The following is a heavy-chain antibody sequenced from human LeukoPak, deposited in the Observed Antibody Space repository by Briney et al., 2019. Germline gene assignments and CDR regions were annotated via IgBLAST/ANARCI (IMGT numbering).Heavy chain of an antibody. V-gene: IGHV4-38-2*02. CDR3: ARTPPGYYYDSSGYPGD. J-gene: IGHJ4*02. D-gene: IGHD3-22*01. CDR1: GYSISSGDY. Sequence: PSETLSLTCTVSGYSISSGDYWGWIRQPPGKGLEGIGSIYQSGSTYYNPSLKSRVTMSVDTSKNQFSMKLSSVTAADTAVYYCARTPPGYYYDSSGYPGDWGQGTLVTVSS. CDR2: IYQSGST.